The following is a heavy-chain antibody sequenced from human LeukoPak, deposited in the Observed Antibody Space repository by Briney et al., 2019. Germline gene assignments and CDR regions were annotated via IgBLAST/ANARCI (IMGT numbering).Heavy chain of an antibody. CDR1: GFPFSEYS. V-gene: IGHV3-11*06. D-gene: IGHD4-11*01. Sequence: GGSLRLSCAASGFPFSEYSMNWVRQAPGKGLEWISYIGIDSGNTKYADSVKGRFTVSGDKARNSLYLQMNSLRVEDTAVYYCARDHNYTFDNWGQGTLVTVSS. J-gene: IGHJ4*02. CDR3: ARDHNYTFDN. CDR2: IGIDSGNT.